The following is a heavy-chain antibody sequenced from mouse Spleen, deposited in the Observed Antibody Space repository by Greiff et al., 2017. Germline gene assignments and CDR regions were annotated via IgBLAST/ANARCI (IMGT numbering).Heavy chain of an antibody. V-gene: IGHV1-81*01. J-gene: IGHJ1*01. CDR2: IYPRSGNT. CDR1: GYTFTSYW. Sequence: VQLQQPGAELVRPGASVKLSCKASGYTFTSYWMNWVKQRTGQGLEWIGEIYPRSGNTYYNEKFKGKATLTADKSSSTAYMELRSLTSEDSAVYFCAINWDDWYFDVWGAGTTVTVSS. D-gene: IGHD4-1*01. CDR3: AINWDDWYFDV.